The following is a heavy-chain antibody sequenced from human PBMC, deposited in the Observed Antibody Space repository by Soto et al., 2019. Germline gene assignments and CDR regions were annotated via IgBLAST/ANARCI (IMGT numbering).Heavy chain of an antibody. Sequence: SETLSLTCTVSGGSISSSSYYWGWIRQPPGKGLEWIGSIYYSGSTYYNPSLKSRVTISVDTSKNQFSLKLSSVTAADTAVYYSARAPSSILGYCSSTSCYTRLHHFDYWGQGTLVTVSS. J-gene: IGHJ4*02. CDR3: ARAPSSILGYCSSTSCYTRLHHFDY. D-gene: IGHD2-2*02. V-gene: IGHV4-39*01. CDR2: IYYSGST. CDR1: GGSISSSSYY.